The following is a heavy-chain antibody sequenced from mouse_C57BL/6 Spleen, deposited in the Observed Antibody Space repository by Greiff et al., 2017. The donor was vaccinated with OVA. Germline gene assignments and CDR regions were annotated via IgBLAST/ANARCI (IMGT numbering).Heavy chain of an antibody. J-gene: IGHJ2*01. D-gene: IGHD1-1*02. CDR1: GYSITSGYY. V-gene: IGHV3-6*01. CDR3: ARGGGYLDY. Sequence: EVHLVESGPGLVKPSQSLSLTCSVTGYSITSGYYWNWIRQFPGNKLEWMGYISYDGSNNYNPSLKNRISITRDTSKNQFFLKLNSVTTEDTATYYCARGGGYLDYWGQGTTLTVSS. CDR2: ISYDGSN.